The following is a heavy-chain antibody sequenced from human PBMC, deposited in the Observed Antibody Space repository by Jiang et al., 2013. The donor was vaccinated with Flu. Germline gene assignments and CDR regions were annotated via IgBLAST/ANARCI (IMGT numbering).Heavy chain of an antibody. V-gene: IGHV1-69*10. J-gene: IGHJ4*02. CDR1: GGTFSSYA. CDR2: IIPILGIA. D-gene: IGHD3-10*01. Sequence: GGTFSSYAISWVRQAPGQGLEWMGGIIPILGIANYAQKFQGRVTITADKSTSTAYMELSSLRSEDTAVYYCARDRGLVFGEPFDYWGQGTLVTVSS. CDR3: ARDRGLVFGEPFDY.